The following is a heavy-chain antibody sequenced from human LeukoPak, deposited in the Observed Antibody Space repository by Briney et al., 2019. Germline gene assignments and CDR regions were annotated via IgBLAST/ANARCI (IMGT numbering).Heavy chain of an antibody. CDR3: ARAGCSSTSCYRGYYYYGMDV. V-gene: IGHV3-21*01. Sequence: GGSLRLSCAASGFTFSSYSMNWVRQAPGKGLEWVSYISSSSSYTYYADSVKGRFTISRDNAKNSLYLQMNSLRAEDTAVYYCARAGCSSTSCYRGYYYYGMDVWGQGTTVTVSS. D-gene: IGHD2-2*01. CDR1: GFTFSSYS. CDR2: ISSSSSYT. J-gene: IGHJ6*02.